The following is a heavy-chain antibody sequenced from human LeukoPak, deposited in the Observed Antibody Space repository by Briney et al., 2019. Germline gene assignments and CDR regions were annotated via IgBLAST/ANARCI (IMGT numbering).Heavy chain of an antibody. CDR1: GYTFTSYD. V-gene: IGHV1-8*03. CDR2: MNPNSGNT. Sequence: GASVKVSCKASGYTFTSYDINWVRQATGQGLEWMGWMNPNSGNTGYAQKFQGRVTITRNTSISTAYTELSSLRSEDTAVYYCARAYCSGGSCFSGDYYYMDVWGKGTTVTVSS. J-gene: IGHJ6*03. D-gene: IGHD2-15*01. CDR3: ARAYCSGGSCFSGDYYYMDV.